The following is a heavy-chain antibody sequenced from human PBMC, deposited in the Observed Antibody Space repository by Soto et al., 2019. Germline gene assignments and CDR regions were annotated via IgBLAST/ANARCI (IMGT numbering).Heavy chain of an antibody. Sequence: QITLKESGPTLVKPTQTLTLTCTFSGFSLSTSGAGVGWIRQPPGKALEWLALIYWNDDKRYSPSLKSRLTITKDTSKNQVVLIMTNMDPVDTATYYCAHIRRWLQFPGQYYYYYGMDVWGQGTTVTVSS. CDR2: IYWNDDK. V-gene: IGHV2-5*01. CDR3: AHIRRWLQFPGQYYYYYGMDV. J-gene: IGHJ6*02. CDR1: GFSLSTSGAG. D-gene: IGHD5-12*01.